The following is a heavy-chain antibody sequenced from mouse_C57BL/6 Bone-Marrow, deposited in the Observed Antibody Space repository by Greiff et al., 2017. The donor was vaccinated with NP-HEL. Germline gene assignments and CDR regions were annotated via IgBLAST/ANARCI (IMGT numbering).Heavy chain of an antibody. V-gene: IGHV1-19*01. Sequence: VQLQQSGPVLVKPGASVKMSCKASGYTFTDYYMNWVKQSHGKSLEWIGVINPYNGGTSYNQKFKGKATLTVDKSSSTAYMELNSLTSEDSAVYYCARWGLLRGYYFDYWGQGTTLTGSS. CDR3: ARWGLLRGYYFDY. CDR1: GYTFTDYY. J-gene: IGHJ2*01. D-gene: IGHD2-3*01. CDR2: INPYNGGT.